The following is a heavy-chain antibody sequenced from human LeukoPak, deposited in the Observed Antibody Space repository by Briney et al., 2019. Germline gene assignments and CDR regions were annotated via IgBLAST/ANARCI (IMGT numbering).Heavy chain of an antibody. CDR1: GGSVSSGSYY. Sequence: SETLSLTCTVSGGSVSSGSYYWSWIRQPPEKGLEWIGYIYYSGSTNYNPSLKSRVITSVDMSKNQFSLKLSSVIAADTAVYYCAREDVDNAFDIWGQGTMVTVSS. D-gene: IGHD5-12*01. J-gene: IGHJ3*02. CDR2: IYYSGST. V-gene: IGHV4-61*01. CDR3: AREDVDNAFDI.